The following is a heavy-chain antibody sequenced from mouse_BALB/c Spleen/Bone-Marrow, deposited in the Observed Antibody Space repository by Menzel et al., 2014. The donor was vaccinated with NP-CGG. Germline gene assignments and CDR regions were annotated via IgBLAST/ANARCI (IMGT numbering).Heavy chain of an antibody. J-gene: IGHJ2*01. V-gene: IGHV3-8*02. Sequence: VQLQQPGPSLVKPSQTLSLTCSVTGDSITSGYWNWIRKFPGNKLESMGYISYSGSTYYNPSLKSRISITRDTSKNQYYLQLNSVTTEDTATYYCARSRDYYGNSLDYWGQGTTLTVSS. CDR2: ISYSGST. CDR1: GDSITSGY. CDR3: ARSRDYYGNSLDY. D-gene: IGHD2-1*01.